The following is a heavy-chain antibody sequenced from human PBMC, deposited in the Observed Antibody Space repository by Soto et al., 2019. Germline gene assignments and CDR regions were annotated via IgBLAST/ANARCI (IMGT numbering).Heavy chain of an antibody. CDR3: ARDVVTMVRGVIITNYFDY. V-gene: IGHV3-7*01. CDR2: IKQDGSEK. Sequence: GGSLRLSCAASGFTFSSYWMSWVRQAPGKGLEWVANIKQDGSEKYYVDSVKGRFTISRDNAKNSLYLQMNSLRAEDTAVYYCARDVVTMVRGVIITNYFDYWGQGTLVTVSS. J-gene: IGHJ4*02. CDR1: GFTFSSYW. D-gene: IGHD3-10*01.